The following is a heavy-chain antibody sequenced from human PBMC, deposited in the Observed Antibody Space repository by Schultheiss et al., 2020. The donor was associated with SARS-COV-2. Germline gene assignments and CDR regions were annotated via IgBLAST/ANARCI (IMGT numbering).Heavy chain of an antibody. V-gene: IGHV3-23*01. CDR1: GFTFSSYA. Sequence: GGSLRLSCAASGFTFSSYAMSWVRQAPGKGLEWVSAISGSGGSTYYADSVKGRFTISRDNAKNTLYLQMNSLRAEDTAVYYCASGINYGDYDPDYYYYGMDVWGQGTTVTVSS. J-gene: IGHJ6*02. CDR2: ISGSGGST. D-gene: IGHD4-17*01. CDR3: ASGINYGDYDPDYYYYGMDV.